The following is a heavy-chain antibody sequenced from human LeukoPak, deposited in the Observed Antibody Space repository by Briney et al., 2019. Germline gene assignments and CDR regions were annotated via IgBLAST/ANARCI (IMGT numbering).Heavy chain of an antibody. V-gene: IGHV3-30*18. CDR1: GFXFSSYG. CDR2: ISYLGDDQ. Sequence: GGSLRLSCAASGFXFSSYGIHWVRQAPGKGLEWVAVISYLGDDQFYAESVKGRFTISRDNSKKTVFLQMNSLRGEDTAVYYCAKDRSSGPHYYYGMDVWGRGTTVIVSS. CDR3: AKDRSSGPHYYYGMDV. J-gene: IGHJ6*02. D-gene: IGHD6-25*01.